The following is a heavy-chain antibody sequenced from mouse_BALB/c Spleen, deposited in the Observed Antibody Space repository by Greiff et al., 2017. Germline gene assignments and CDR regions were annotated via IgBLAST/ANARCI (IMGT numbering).Heavy chain of an antibody. CDR3: AREGYYRYEFAY. D-gene: IGHD2-14*01. Sequence: ESGPGLVKPSQSLSLTCSVTGYSITSGYYWNWIRQFPGNKLEWMGYISYDGSNNYNPSLKNRISITRDTSKNQFFLKLNSVTTEDTATYYCAREGYYRYEFAYWGQGTLVTVSA. CDR1: GYSITSGYY. V-gene: IGHV3-6*02. J-gene: IGHJ3*01. CDR2: ISYDGSN.